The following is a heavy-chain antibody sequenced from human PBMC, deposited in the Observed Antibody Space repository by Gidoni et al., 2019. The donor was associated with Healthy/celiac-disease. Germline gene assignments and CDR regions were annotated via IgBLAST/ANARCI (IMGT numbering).Heavy chain of an antibody. Sequence: QVQLQQWGAGLLKPSETLSLTCAVYGGSFSGYYWSWIRQPPGKGLEWIGEINHSGSTNYNPSLKSRVTISVDTSKNQFSLKLSSVTAADTAVYYCARGPRFLEWLLLGYYYGMDVWGQGTTVTVSS. V-gene: IGHV4-34*01. CDR3: ARGPRFLEWLLLGYYYGMDV. CDR1: GGSFSGYY. D-gene: IGHD3-3*01. J-gene: IGHJ6*02. CDR2: INHSGST.